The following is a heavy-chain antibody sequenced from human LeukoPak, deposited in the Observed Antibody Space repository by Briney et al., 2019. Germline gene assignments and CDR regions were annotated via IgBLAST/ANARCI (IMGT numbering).Heavy chain of an antibody. Sequence: GGSLRLSCAASGFTFSSYGIHWVRQAPGKGLEWVAFIRYDGSNKYYADSVKGRFTISRDNSKNTLYLQMNSLRVEDTAVYYCAKAGLYYDSSGYYHFDYWGQGTLVTVSS. V-gene: IGHV3-30*02. D-gene: IGHD3-22*01. CDR1: GFTFSSYG. CDR3: AKAGLYYDSSGYYHFDY. J-gene: IGHJ4*02. CDR2: IRYDGSNK.